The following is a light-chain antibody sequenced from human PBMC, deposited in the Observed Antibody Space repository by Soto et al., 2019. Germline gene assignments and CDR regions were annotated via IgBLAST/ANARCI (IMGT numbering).Light chain of an antibody. CDR1: QSVTGSY. Sequence: EIVLTQSPGTLSLSPGERATLSCRASQSVTGSYLAWYQQKPGQAPRLLIYGASTRATGIPARFSGSGSGTDFTLTISRLEPEDFAVYYCQQYGSSPQTFGQGTKVDI. CDR3: QQYGSSPQT. CDR2: GAS. J-gene: IGKJ1*01. V-gene: IGKV3-20*01.